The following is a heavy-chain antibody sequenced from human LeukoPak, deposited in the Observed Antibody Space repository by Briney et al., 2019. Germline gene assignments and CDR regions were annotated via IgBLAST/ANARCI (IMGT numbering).Heavy chain of an antibody. CDR1: GFTFSNFA. CDR3: ARHSAEKYTGAYGWAPPDDY. V-gene: IGHV3-64*01. J-gene: IGHJ4*02. CDR2: IRSTGDST. Sequence: GGSLRLSCAASGFTFSNFAIHWVRQAPGKGLEFVSGIRSTGDSTYYANSAKGRFTISRDNSKNTLYLQMNSLRTEDTAVYYCARHSAEKYTGAYGWAPPDDYWGQGTLVTVSS. D-gene: IGHD7-27*01.